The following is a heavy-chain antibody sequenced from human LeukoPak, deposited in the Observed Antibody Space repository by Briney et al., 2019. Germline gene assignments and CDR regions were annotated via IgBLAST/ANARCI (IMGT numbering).Heavy chain of an antibody. CDR3: ARDYYYDSSDAFDI. D-gene: IGHD3-22*01. CDR2: MYLSGTT. V-gene: IGHV4-4*02. Sequence: SGTLSLTCTVSGDSINSLDLWSWVRQPPGKGLEWIGEMYLSGTTHSNPSVKSRVTISIDKSKNQFFLNLSSVTAADTAVYYCARDYYYDSSDAFDIWGQGTMVTVSS. J-gene: IGHJ3*02. CDR1: GDSINSLDL.